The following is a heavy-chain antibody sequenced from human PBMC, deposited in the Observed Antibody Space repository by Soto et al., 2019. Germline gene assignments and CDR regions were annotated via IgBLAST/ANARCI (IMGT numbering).Heavy chain of an antibody. Sequence: PWGSLRLSCAASGFTVSSYAMSWVRKAPGKGLEWVSAISGSGGSTYYADSVKGRFTISRDNSKNTLYLQMNSLGAEDTAVYYCARGRGYYYGMDVWGQGTTVTVSS. V-gene: IGHV3-23*01. J-gene: IGHJ6*02. D-gene: IGHD5-12*01. CDR2: ISGSGGST. CDR3: ARGRGYYYGMDV. CDR1: GFTVSSYA.